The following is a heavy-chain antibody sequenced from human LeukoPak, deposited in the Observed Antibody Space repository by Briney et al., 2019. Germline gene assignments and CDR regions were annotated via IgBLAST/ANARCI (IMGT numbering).Heavy chain of an antibody. Sequence: GASVKISCKASGYTFTSYYMHWVRQAPGQGLEWMGIINPSGGSTSYAQKFQGRVTMTRDTSTNTVYMELSSLRSEDTAVYYCARESYGGTGRSGGQYVVWGQGTLVTVSS. V-gene: IGHV1-46*03. CDR1: GYTFTSYY. CDR2: INPSGGST. CDR3: ARESYGGTGRSGGQYVV. J-gene: IGHJ4*02. D-gene: IGHD4-23*01.